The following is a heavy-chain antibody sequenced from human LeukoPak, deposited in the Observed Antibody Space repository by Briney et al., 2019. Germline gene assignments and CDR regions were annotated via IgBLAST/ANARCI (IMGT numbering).Heavy chain of an antibody. V-gene: IGHV4-34*01. CDR1: GGSCSGYY. Sequence: SETLSLTCAVYGGSCSGYYWSWIRQPPGKDLELIGEINRSGSTNYNPSLKSRVTISVDTSKNQFSLKLSSVTAADTAVYYCARVPPMVRGVIIKRGGHYFDYWGQGTLVTVSS. CDR2: INRSGST. J-gene: IGHJ4*02. CDR3: ARVPPMVRGVIIKRGGHYFDY. D-gene: IGHD3-10*01.